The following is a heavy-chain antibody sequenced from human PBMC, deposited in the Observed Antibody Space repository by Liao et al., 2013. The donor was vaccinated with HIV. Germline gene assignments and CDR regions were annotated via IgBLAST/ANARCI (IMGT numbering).Heavy chain of an antibody. CDR2: IYTSGST. J-gene: IGHJ4*02. D-gene: IGHD3-16*01. V-gene: IGHV4-61*02. CDR3: ASVRRGQLVTAHFDS. Sequence: QVQLQESGPGLVKPSQTLSLTCTVSGGSINSGSYFWSWIRQPAGKGLEWIGRIYTSGSTNYNPSLKSRVTISIDTSEKQFSLKLSSVTAADTAVYYCASVRRGQLVTAHFDSWGQGTLVTVAS. CDR1: GGSINSGSYF.